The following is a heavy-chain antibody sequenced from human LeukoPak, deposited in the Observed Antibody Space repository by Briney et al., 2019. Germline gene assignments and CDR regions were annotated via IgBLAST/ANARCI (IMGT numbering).Heavy chain of an antibody. J-gene: IGHJ3*02. V-gene: IGHV3-48*01. D-gene: IGHD3-16*01. CDR3: ATPRGGVLLVDAFHT. CDR1: GFTFSRYS. CDR2: ISSSSSTI. Sequence: GRSLRLSCAASGFTFSRYSMNWVRQAPGKGLEWVSFISSSSSTIYYAESVQGRFTISRDSSEKTLYLQMDSLRPEDTAVYYCATPRGGVLLVDAFHTWSHGTMVTVSS.